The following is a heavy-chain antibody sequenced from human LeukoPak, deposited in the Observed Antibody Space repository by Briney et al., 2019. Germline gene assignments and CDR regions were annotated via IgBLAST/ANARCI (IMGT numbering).Heavy chain of an antibody. Sequence: GGSLRLSCAASGFTFSSYAMSWVRQAPGKGLEWVAVIWYDGSNKYYADSVKGRFTISRDNSKNTLYLQMNSLRAEDTAVYYCARGQFEYSSSANFDYWGQGTLVTVSS. CDR1: GFTFSSYA. CDR3: ARGQFEYSSSANFDY. CDR2: IWYDGSNK. V-gene: IGHV3-33*08. D-gene: IGHD6-6*01. J-gene: IGHJ4*02.